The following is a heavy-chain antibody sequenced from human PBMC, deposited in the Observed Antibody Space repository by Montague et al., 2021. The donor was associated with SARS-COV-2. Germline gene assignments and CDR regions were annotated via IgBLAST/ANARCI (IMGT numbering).Heavy chain of an antibody. J-gene: IGHJ4*02. CDR1: GGSISSYY. CDR3: ASQVPDFWSGIDY. Sequence: SETLSLTCTVSGGSISSYYWCWIRLPPGKGLEWNGYIYYSGSTNYNHTLKSRVPITVDTSKNQFSLRLSSVTAADTAVYYCASQVPDFWSGIDYWGQGTLVTVSS. D-gene: IGHD3-3*01. V-gene: IGHV4-59*01. CDR2: IYYSGST.